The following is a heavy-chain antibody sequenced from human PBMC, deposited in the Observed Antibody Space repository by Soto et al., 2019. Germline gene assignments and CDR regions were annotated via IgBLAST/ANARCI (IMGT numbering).Heavy chain of an antibody. CDR3: ARRPHYYDSSGYYPFDY. Sequence: SETLSLTCTVSGGSISSSSYYWGWIRQPPGKGLEWIGSIYYSGSTYYNPSLKIRVTISVDTSKNQFSLKLSSVTAADTAVYYCARRPHYYDSSGYYPFDYWGQGTLVTVSS. CDR1: GGSISSSSYY. CDR2: IYYSGST. V-gene: IGHV4-39*01. D-gene: IGHD3-22*01. J-gene: IGHJ4*02.